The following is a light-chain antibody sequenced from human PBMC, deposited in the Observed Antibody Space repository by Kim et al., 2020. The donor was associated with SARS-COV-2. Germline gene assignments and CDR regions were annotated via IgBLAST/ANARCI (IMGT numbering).Light chain of an antibody. CDR2: KAS. CDR1: QSISSW. V-gene: IGKV1-5*03. CDR3: QQYKSWYT. J-gene: IGKJ2*01. Sequence: LSASVGDRVTITCRASQSISSWLAWYQQKPGKAPKVLISKASTLESGVSSRLSGSGSGTEFTLTISSLQPDDFATYYCQQYKSWYTFGQGTKLEI.